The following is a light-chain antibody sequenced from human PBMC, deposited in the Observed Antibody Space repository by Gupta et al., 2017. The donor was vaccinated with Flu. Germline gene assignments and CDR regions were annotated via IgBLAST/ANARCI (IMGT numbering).Light chain of an antibody. Sequence: DVVMTQSPLSLPATLGQPASISCTSSQSLVYSDGNTYLSWFHQRPGQSPRRLIYEGSNRDSGVPDRFSGSGSDTDFTLRISGVEAEDVGVFYCMQGKHWPHTFGGGTTVEIK. V-gene: IGKV2-30*01. CDR3: MQGKHWPHT. CDR1: QSLVYSDGNTY. CDR2: EGS. J-gene: IGKJ4*01.